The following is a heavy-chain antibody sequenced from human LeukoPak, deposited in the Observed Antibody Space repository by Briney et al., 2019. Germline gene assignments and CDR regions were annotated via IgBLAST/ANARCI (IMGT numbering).Heavy chain of an antibody. J-gene: IGHJ4*02. CDR2: IWYGGSNK. Sequence: GGSLRLSCAASGFTFSSYGMHWVRQAPGKGLEWVAVIWYGGSNKYYADSVKGRFTISRDNSKNTLYLQMNSPRAEDTAVYYCAREYRIQLWFLDYWGQGTLVTVSS. V-gene: IGHV3-33*01. D-gene: IGHD5-18*01. CDR3: AREYRIQLWFLDY. CDR1: GFTFSSYG.